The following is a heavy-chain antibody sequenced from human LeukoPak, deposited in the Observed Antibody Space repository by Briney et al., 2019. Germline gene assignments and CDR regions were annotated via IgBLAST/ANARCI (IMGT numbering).Heavy chain of an antibody. CDR2: ISYDGSNK. CDR1: VFTLSSYA. D-gene: IGHD6-19*01. CDR3: ARSGSGWFDR. Sequence: GRPLRLSCTASVFTLSSYAMHWFGKAPVTGSKGVAVISYDGSNKYYADSVEGRFTSSRDNSKNTLYLQMNSLRAEDRAVYYCARSGSGWFDRWGQGTLVTVSS. V-gene: IGHV3-30-3*01. J-gene: IGHJ5*02.